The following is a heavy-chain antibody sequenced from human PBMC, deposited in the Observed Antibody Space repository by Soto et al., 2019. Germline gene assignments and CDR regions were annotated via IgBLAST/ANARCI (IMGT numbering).Heavy chain of an antibody. D-gene: IGHD3-3*01. CDR3: AKGGSFLEWFHPGY. Sequence: GGSLRLSCAASGFTFSSYAMSWVRQAPGKGLEWVSAISGSGGSTYYADSVKGRFTISRDNSKNTLYLQMNSLRAEDTAVYYCAKGGSFLEWFHPGYWGQGTLVTVSS. CDR1: GFTFSSYA. V-gene: IGHV3-23*01. CDR2: ISGSGGST. J-gene: IGHJ4*02.